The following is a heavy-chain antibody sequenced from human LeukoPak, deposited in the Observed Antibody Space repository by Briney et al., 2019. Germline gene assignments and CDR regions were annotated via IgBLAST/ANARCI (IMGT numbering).Heavy chain of an antibody. CDR3: ARGPIAVAGTSARDFDY. Sequence: SETLSLTCAVYGGSFNGYYWSWIRQPPGKGLEWIGEINHSGSTNYNPSLKSRVTISVDTSKNQFSLKLSSVTAADTALYYCARGPIAVAGTSARDFDYWGQGTLVTVSS. CDR2: INHSGST. V-gene: IGHV4-34*01. J-gene: IGHJ4*02. D-gene: IGHD6-19*01. CDR1: GGSFNGYY.